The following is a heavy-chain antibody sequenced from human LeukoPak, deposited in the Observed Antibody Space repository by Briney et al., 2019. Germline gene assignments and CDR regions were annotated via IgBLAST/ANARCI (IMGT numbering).Heavy chain of an antibody. CDR3: ARDQGGYSYGYAYFDY. Sequence: ASAKVSCKASGGTFSSYAISWVRQAPGQGLEWMGGIIPIFGTANYAQKFQGRVTITADESTSTAYMELSSLRSEDTAVYYCARDQGGYSYGYAYFDYWGQGTLVTVSS. CDR1: GGTFSSYA. V-gene: IGHV1-69*13. J-gene: IGHJ4*02. D-gene: IGHD5-18*01. CDR2: IIPIFGTA.